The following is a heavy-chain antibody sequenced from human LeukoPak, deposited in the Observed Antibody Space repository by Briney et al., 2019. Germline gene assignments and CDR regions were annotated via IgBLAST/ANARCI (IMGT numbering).Heavy chain of an antibody. CDR3: ARGGDYLDF. CDR1: EFTFSSYG. Sequence: PGRSLRLSCAASEFTFSSYGMHWVRQAPGKGLEWVAVISYDGSNKYYADSVKGRFTISRDNSKNTLYLQMNSLRAEDTAVYYCARGGDYLDFWGQGTLVIVSS. J-gene: IGHJ4*02. V-gene: IGHV3-30*03. CDR2: ISYDGSNK.